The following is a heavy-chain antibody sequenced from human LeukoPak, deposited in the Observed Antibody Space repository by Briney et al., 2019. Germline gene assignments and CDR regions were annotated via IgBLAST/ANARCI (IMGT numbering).Heavy chain of an antibody. CDR2: MNTNSGNT. Sequence: ASVKVSCKASGYTFTSYDINWVRQATGQGLEWMGWMNTNSGNTGYAQKFQGRVTITRNTSISTAYMELSSLRSEDTAVYYCARGPASTSTYYYYYYYMDVWGKGTTVTVSS. V-gene: IGHV1-8*03. CDR3: ARGPASTSTYYYYYYYMDV. D-gene: IGHD6-6*01. CDR1: GYTFTSYD. J-gene: IGHJ6*03.